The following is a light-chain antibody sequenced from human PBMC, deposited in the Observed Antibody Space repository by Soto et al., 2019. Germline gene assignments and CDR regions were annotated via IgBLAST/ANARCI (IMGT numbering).Light chain of an antibody. V-gene: IGLV2-14*01. Sequence: QSALTQPASVSGSPGQSITISCTGAISDVGGYNYVSWYQQHPGKAPKLMIYEVSNRPSGVSNRFSASKSGNTASLTISGLQAEDEADYYCSSYSCSRTVLFGGGTKLTVL. CDR3: SSYSCSRTVL. CDR2: EVS. J-gene: IGLJ3*02. CDR1: ISDVGGYNY.